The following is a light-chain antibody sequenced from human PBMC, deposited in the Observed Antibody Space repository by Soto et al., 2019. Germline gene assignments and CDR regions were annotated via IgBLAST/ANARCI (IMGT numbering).Light chain of an antibody. CDR2: DVS. J-gene: IGLJ1*01. Sequence: QSALTQPRSVSGSPGQSVTVSCTGTSSDVGAYNYVSWYQQHPGKAPKLMIYDVSERPSGVPDRFSGSKSGNTASLTISGLQAEDEADYYCSSFAGTNSFVFGTGTKVTVL. CDR1: SSDVGAYNY. CDR3: SSFAGTNSFV. V-gene: IGLV2-11*01.